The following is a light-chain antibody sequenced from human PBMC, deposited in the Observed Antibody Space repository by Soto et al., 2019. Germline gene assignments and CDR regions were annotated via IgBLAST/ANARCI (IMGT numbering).Light chain of an antibody. CDR1: SSNIGAGYD. Sequence: QLVLTQPPSVSGAPGQRVTISCTGSSSNIGAGYDVHWYQQLPGTAPKLLIYGNSNRPSGVPDRFSGSKSGTSASLAITGLQAEDEADYDCQSYDSSLSGWVFGGGTKLTVL. V-gene: IGLV1-40*01. J-gene: IGLJ3*02. CDR3: QSYDSSLSGWV. CDR2: GNS.